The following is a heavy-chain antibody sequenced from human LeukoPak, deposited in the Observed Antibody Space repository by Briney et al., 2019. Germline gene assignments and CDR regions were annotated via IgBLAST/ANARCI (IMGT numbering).Heavy chain of an antibody. D-gene: IGHD6-13*01. V-gene: IGHV4-34*01. CDR1: GGSFSGYY. Sequence: SETLSLTCAVYGGSFSGYYWSWIRQPPGKGLEWIGEINHSGSTNYNPSLKSRVTISVDTSKNQFSLKLSSVTAADTAVYYCAKVALAAAVYYFDYWGQGTLVTVSS. J-gene: IGHJ4*02. CDR3: AKVALAAAVYYFDY. CDR2: INHSGST.